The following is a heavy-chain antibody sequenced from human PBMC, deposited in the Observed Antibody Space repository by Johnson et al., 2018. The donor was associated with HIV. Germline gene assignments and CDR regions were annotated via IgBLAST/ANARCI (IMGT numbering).Heavy chain of an antibody. J-gene: IGHJ3*02. V-gene: IGHV3-11*04. CDR1: RFTFSDYY. CDR3: ARVWDPGEPMGAFDI. Sequence: QVQLVESGGGLVKPGGSLRLSCAASRFTFSDYYMSWIRQAPGKGLEWISYISSSANTLYYADSVKGRFTISRDNAKNSLYLQMNSLRAEDTAVYYCARVWDPGEPMGAFDIWGQGTMVTVSS. CDR2: ISSSANTL. D-gene: IGHD3-16*01.